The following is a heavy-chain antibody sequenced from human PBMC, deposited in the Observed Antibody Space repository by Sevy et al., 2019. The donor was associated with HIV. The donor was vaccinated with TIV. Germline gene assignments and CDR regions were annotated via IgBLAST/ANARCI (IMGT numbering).Heavy chain of an antibody. J-gene: IGHJ4*02. D-gene: IGHD3-22*01. Sequence: GGSLRLSCAASGFTFSSYSMNWVRQAPGKGLEWVSSISSSSSYKYYADSVKGRFTISRDNAKNSLYLQMNSLRAEDTAVYYCARDLGADSSGYYPSFDYWGQGTLVTVSS. V-gene: IGHV3-21*01. CDR1: GFTFSSYS. CDR2: ISSSSSYK. CDR3: ARDLGADSSGYYPSFDY.